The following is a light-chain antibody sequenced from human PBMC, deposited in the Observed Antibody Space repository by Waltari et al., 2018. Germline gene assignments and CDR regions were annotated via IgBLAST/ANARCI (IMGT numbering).Light chain of an antibody. Sequence: QSALTQPPSASGSPGQSVTISCTGTSSDVGGYNYVPWYQQHPGKAPKLMIYEVSKRPSGVPDRFSGSKSGNTASLTVSGLQAEDEADYFCSSYAGSNNYVFGTGTTVTVL. CDR1: SSDVGGYNY. CDR3: SSYAGSNNYV. J-gene: IGLJ1*01. CDR2: EVS. V-gene: IGLV2-8*01.